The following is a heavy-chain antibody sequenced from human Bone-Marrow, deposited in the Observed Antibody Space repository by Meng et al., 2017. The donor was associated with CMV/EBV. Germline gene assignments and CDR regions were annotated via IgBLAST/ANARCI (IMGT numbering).Heavy chain of an antibody. CDR3: ARGVGYYNFDY. V-gene: IGHV4-34*09. CDR1: GGSFSGYY. Sequence: SETLSLTCAVYGGSFSGYYWSWIRQPPGKGLEWIGYIYYSGSTYYNPSLKSRVTISVDTSKNQFSLKLSSVTAADTAVYYCARGVGYYNFDYWGQGTLVTVSS. CDR2: IYYSGST. D-gene: IGHD3-22*01. J-gene: IGHJ4*02.